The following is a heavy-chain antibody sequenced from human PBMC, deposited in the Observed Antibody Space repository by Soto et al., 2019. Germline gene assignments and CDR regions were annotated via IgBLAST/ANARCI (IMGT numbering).Heavy chain of an antibody. CDR2: IWYDGTQK. Sequence: PGGSLRLSCEASGFTFNTYSMHWVRQPPGKGLEWLAAIWYDGTQKYYAGSVKGRFIISRDNSKKTLYLEMNSLRAEDTAVYYCARDLEDFANYKLYYGMSVWSQGTTVTVSS. J-gene: IGHJ6*02. V-gene: IGHV3-33*01. D-gene: IGHD4-4*01. CDR1: GFTFNTYS. CDR3: ARDLEDFANYKLYYGMSV.